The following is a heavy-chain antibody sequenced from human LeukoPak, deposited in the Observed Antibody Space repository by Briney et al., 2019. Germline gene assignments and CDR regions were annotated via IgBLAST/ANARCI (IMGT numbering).Heavy chain of an antibody. D-gene: IGHD2/OR15-2a*01. V-gene: IGHV3-74*01. CDR3: VSFYETY. Sequence: QAGGSLRLSCAASGSYWMHWVRQAPGKGLVWVSHINSDGSWTSYADSVKGRFTISKDNAKNTVYLQMSNLRAEDTAVYYCVSFYETYWGRGTLVTVSS. CDR1: GSYW. J-gene: IGHJ4*02. CDR2: INSDGSWT.